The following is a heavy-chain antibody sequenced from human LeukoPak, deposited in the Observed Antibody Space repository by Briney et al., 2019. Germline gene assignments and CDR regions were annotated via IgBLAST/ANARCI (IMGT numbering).Heavy chain of an antibody. CDR2: INTNTGNP. Sequence: ASVKVSCKASGYTFTSYAMNWVRQAPGQGLEWMGWINTNTGNPTYAQGFTGRFVFSLDTSVSTAYLQISSLKAEDTAVYYCARGEATPLYCSSTSCSSNWFDPWGQGTLVTVSS. CDR1: GYTFTSYA. V-gene: IGHV7-4-1*02. CDR3: ARGEATPLYCSSTSCSSNWFDP. J-gene: IGHJ5*02. D-gene: IGHD2-2*01.